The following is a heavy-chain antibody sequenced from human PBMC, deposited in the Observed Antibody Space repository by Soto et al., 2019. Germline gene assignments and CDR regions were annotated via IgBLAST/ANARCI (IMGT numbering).Heavy chain of an antibody. CDR3: ARWIEFSAFDV. Sequence: QEQLVESGGGVVQPGRSLRLSCVASGFTFRSYGMYWVRQAPGKGLEWVATIWYDGSSKYYADSVKGRFIISRDNSNNTLYLQLNSLIVDDTAVYYCARWIEFSAFDVWGQGTLVTVSA. J-gene: IGHJ3*01. CDR1: GFTFRSYG. CDR2: IWYDGSSK. D-gene: IGHD2-2*03. V-gene: IGHV3-33*01.